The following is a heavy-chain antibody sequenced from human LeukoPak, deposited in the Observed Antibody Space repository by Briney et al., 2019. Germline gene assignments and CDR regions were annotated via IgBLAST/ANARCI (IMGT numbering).Heavy chain of an antibody. D-gene: IGHD2-2*02. V-gene: IGHV4-59*11. J-gene: IGHJ6*02. CDR3: ARAGAIAGYYYFGMDV. CDR2: VYYSGTT. CDR1: GGSTSSHY. Sequence: SETLSLTCTVSGGSTSSHYWSWIRQPPGKGLEWIAYVYYSGTTNYNPSLKSRVTISVDTSKNQFSLKLSSVTAADTAVYYCARAGAIAGYYYFGMDVWGQGTTVTVSS.